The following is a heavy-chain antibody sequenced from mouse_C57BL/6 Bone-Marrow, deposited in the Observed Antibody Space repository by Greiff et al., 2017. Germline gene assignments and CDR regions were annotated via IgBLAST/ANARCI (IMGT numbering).Heavy chain of an antibody. Sequence: EVQRVESGGGLVKPGGSLQLSCAASGFTFSSYTMSWVRQTPEKRLQWVAAISGGGGNTYYPDSVKGRFTISRDNDKNILYLQMSSLRSEDTALYYCSRQVTTVLATKYFDVWGTGTTVTVSS. CDR3: SRQVTTVLATKYFDV. J-gene: IGHJ1*03. CDR2: ISGGGGNT. CDR1: GFTFSSYT. D-gene: IGHD1-1*01. V-gene: IGHV5-9*01.